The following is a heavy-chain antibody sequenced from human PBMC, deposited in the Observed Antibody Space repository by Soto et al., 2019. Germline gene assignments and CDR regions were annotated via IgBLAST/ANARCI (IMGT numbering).Heavy chain of an antibody. Sequence: QVQLVESGGGVVQPGRSLRLSCAASGFTFSTYAIHLVRQAPGKGLEWVAVISYDGGYEHYADSVKGRFTISRDNSKKMLYLQMDSLRPADKAVYYCSRPRAIRFYYYAMDVWGQGTTVTVSS. D-gene: IGHD3-9*01. V-gene: IGHV3-30-3*01. CDR3: SRPRAIRFYYYAMDV. J-gene: IGHJ6*02. CDR1: GFTFSTYA. CDR2: ISYDGGYE.